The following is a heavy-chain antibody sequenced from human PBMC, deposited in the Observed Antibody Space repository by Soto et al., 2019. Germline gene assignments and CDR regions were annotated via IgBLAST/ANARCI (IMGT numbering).Heavy chain of an antibody. Sequence: QVQLQESGPGLVKPSQTLSLTCTVSGGSISSGGYYWSWIRQHPGKGLEWIGYIYYSGSTYYNPSLKSRVTIAVDTSKNHFSLKLSAVTAADTAVYYCARDGRGGKLPILSWFYPWGQGTLVTVAS. J-gene: IGHJ5*02. V-gene: IGHV4-31*03. CDR3: ARDGRGGKLPILSWFYP. CDR1: GGSISSGGYY. CDR2: IYYSGST. D-gene: IGHD2-15*01.